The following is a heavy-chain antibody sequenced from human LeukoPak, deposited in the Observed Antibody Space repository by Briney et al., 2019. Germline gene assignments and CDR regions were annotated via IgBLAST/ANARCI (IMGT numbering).Heavy chain of an antibody. Sequence: ASVKVSCKASGYTFTSYYMHLERHAPTQGLELMGIINASVGSTSYAHKFQGRVTMTRDTYTGTVYMQLHSQRPEANDTHYCARGGAEQQLVIIWFDPCGQGTLGTVSS. CDR2: INASVGST. V-gene: IGHV1-46*03. D-gene: IGHD6-13*01. CDR1: GYTFTSYY. J-gene: IGHJ5*02. CDR3: ARGGAEQQLVIIWFDP.